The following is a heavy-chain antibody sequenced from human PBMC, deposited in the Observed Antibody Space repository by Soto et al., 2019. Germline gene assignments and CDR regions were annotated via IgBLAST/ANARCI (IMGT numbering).Heavy chain of an antibody. CDR3: ARGDWNIGATITGWFDP. J-gene: IGHJ5*02. V-gene: IGHV1-18*01. CDR2: ISAYNGNT. D-gene: IGHD5-12*01. Sequence: ASVKVSCKASGYTFTSYGISWVRQAPGQGLEWMGWISAYNGNTNYAQKLQGRVTMTTDTSTSTAYMELRSLRSDDTAVYYCARGDWNIGATITGWFDPGGQEPLVTVSS. CDR1: GYTFTSYG.